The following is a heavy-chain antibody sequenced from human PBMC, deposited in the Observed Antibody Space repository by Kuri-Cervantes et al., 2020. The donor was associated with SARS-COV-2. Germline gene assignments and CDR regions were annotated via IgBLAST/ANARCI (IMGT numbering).Heavy chain of an antibody. J-gene: IGHJ5*02. CDR3: ARGSPEYWFDP. V-gene: IGHV4-34*01. CDR1: GGSFSGYY. CDR2: INHSGST. Sequence: ESLKISCAVYGGSFSGYYWSWIRQPPGKGLEWIGEINHSGSTNYNPSLKSRVTISVDTSKNQFSLKLGSVTAADTAVYYCARGSPEYWFDPWGQGTLVTGSS.